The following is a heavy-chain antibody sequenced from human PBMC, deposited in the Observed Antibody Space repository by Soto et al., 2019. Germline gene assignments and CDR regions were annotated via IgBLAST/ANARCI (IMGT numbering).Heavy chain of an antibody. J-gene: IGHJ6*03. CDR2: INHSGST. Sequence: SETLSLTCAVYGGSLSGYYWSWIRQPPGKGLEWIGEINHSGSTNYNPSLKSRVTISVDTSKNQFSLKLSSVTAADTAVYYCARGLRGYDFWSGPPPFYMDVWGKGTTVTVSS. CDR1: GGSLSGYY. V-gene: IGHV4-34*01. CDR3: ARGLRGYDFWSGPPPFYMDV. D-gene: IGHD3-3*01.